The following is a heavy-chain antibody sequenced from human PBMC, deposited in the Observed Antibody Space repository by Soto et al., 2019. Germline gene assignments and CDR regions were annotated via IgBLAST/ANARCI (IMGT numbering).Heavy chain of an antibody. J-gene: IGHJ6*02. CDR1: GFTFYTYG. Sequence: GGSLRLSCAASGFTFYTYGMHWVRQVPGKGLQWVAVIWYDGGTKYYADSVRGRFTVSRDNSKNTLYLQMNSLRDEDKAVYYCARIDCTGNNCNPYYHYGMDVWGQGTTVTVSS. CDR2: IWYDGGTK. CDR3: ARIDCTGNNCNPYYHYGMDV. D-gene: IGHD2-8*02. V-gene: IGHV3-33*01.